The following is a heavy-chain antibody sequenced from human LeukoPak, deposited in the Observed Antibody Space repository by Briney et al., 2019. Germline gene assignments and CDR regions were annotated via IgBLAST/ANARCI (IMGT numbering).Heavy chain of an antibody. CDR3: ARYHLVNGYNTFDY. V-gene: IGHV3-11*06. J-gene: IGHJ4*02. Sequence: GGSLRLSCAASGFTFSVFYMSGIRQAPGKGLEWVSYINTGSTYTHHADSVKGRFTISRDNAKNSLYLQMNSLRPEDTAIYYCARYHLVNGYNTFDYWGQGTLVTVSS. D-gene: IGHD5-24*01. CDR2: INTGSTYT. CDR1: GFTFSVFY.